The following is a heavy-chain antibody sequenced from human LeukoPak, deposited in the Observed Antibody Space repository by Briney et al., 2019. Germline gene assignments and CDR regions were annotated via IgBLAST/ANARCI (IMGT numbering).Heavy chain of an antibody. CDR2: IRSKAYGGTT. D-gene: IGHD4-23*01. CDR1: GFTFGDSA. V-gene: IGHV3-49*04. CDR3: TRYGGNSFSY. J-gene: IGHJ4*02. Sequence: GRSLRLSCTASGFTFGDSAMSWVRQAPGKGLEWVGFIRSKAYGGTTEYAASVKGRFTISRDDSKSIAYLQMNNLKTEDTAVYYCTRYGGNSFSYWGQGTLVTVSS.